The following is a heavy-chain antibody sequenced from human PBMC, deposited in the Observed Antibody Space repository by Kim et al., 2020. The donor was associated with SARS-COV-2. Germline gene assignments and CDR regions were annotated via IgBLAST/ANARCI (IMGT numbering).Heavy chain of an antibody. J-gene: IGHJ6*02. CDR2: IDPGDSDT. V-gene: IGHV5-51*01. D-gene: IGHD6-6*01. Sequence: GESLKISCKGSGYSFTSYWIGWVRQMPGKGLEWMGIIDPGDSDTRYSPSFQGQVTISADKSISTAYLQWSSLKASDTAMYYCARQTSSSSWHDYYYGMDVWGQGTTVTVSS. CDR1: GYSFTSYW. CDR3: ARQTSSSSWHDYYYGMDV.